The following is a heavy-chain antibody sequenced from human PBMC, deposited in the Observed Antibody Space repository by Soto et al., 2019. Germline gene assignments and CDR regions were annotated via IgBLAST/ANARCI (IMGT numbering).Heavy chain of an antibody. CDR2: IYASGST. Sequence: SETLSLTCTVSGDSISGYYWSWIRQPAGKGLEWIGRIYASGSTISNRSLRSRVALSVDTSKNQFSLNLNSVTAADTAMYYCVRSGYSSGWYTAFDSWRQGMLVTVSS. CDR1: GDSISGYY. CDR3: VRSGYSSGWYTAFDS. J-gene: IGHJ4*02. V-gene: IGHV4-4*07. D-gene: IGHD6-19*01.